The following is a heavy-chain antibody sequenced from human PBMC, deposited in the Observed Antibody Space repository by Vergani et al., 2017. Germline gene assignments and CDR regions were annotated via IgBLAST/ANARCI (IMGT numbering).Heavy chain of an antibody. V-gene: IGHV1-46*01. CDR3: ARRLNSGSLLHAMDV. CDR2: INPSGGST. Sequence: QVQLVQSGAEVKKPGASVKVSCKASGYTFTSYYMHWVRQAPGQGLEWMGIINPSGGSTTYAQKFQGRDTMTRDTSTSTVYMELSSLRSEDTAVYYGARRLNSGSLLHAMDVWGQGTTVTVSS. D-gene: IGHD1-26*01. CDR1: GYTFTSYY. J-gene: IGHJ6*02.